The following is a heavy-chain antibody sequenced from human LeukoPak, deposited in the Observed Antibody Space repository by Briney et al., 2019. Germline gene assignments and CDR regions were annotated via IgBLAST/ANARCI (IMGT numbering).Heavy chain of an antibody. D-gene: IGHD4-11*01. CDR1: GFTFSSYS. Sequence: GGSLRPSCAASGFTFSSYSMNWVRQAPGKGLEWVSYISSSSSTIYYADSVKGRFTISRDNAKNSLYLQMNSLRAEDTAVYYCARGGGYSNYLVIDPWGQGTLVTVSS. J-gene: IGHJ5*02. CDR2: ISSSSSTI. CDR3: ARGGGYSNYLVIDP. V-gene: IGHV3-48*04.